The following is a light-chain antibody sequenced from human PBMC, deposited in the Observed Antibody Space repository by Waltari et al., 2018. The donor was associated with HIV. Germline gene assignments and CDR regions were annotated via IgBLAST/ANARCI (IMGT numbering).Light chain of an antibody. Sequence: EIVLTQSPGTLSLSPGERATLSCRASQSVRSAYLAWYQQKPGQAPRLISYGASSRAPGIPDRFSGSGAVTDFILTISRLEPEDCAVYYCQQYAASPLTFGGGTKVEIK. CDR2: GAS. CDR1: QSVRSAY. V-gene: IGKV3-20*01. CDR3: QQYAASPLT. J-gene: IGKJ4*01.